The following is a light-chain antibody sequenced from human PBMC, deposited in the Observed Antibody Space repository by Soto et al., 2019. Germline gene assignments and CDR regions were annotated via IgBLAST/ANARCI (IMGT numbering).Light chain of an antibody. CDR2: KAS. CDR3: KQYKSYSWT. Sequence: DIQMTQSPSTLSASVGDRVTITCRASQSISSWLAWYQQKPGKAPKLLIYKASSLESGVPSRFSGSGSGTEFTLTIRRLQPEDFATYYCKQYKSYSWTFGQGTKVEIK. V-gene: IGKV1-5*03. J-gene: IGKJ1*01. CDR1: QSISSW.